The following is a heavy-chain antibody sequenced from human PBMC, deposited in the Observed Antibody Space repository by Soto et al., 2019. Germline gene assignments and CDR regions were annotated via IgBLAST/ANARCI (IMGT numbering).Heavy chain of an antibody. D-gene: IGHD6-13*01. CDR3: ARLDEQQLKYYFDY. CDR1: GGSISSYY. J-gene: IGHJ4*02. CDR2: IYYSGST. V-gene: IGHV4-59*08. Sequence: PSETLSLTCTVSGGSISSYYWSWIRQPPGKGLEWIGYIYYSGSTNYNPSLKSRVTISVDTSKNQFSLKLSSVTAADTAVYYCARLDEQQLKYYFDYWGQGTLVTVLL.